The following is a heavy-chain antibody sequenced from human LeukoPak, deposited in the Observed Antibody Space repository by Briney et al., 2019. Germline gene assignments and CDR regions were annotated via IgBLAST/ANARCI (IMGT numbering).Heavy chain of an antibody. CDR1: GYTFTGYY. Sequence: AASVKVSCKASGYTFTGYYMHWVRQAPGQGLEWMGWINPNSGDTKYAQNFQGRVTMTRDTSISTAYMELSRLRSDDTAVYYCARDLVEGWAFDIWGQGTLVTVSS. CDR2: INPNSGDT. V-gene: IGHV1-2*02. CDR3: ARDLVEGWAFDI. D-gene: IGHD2-15*01. J-gene: IGHJ3*02.